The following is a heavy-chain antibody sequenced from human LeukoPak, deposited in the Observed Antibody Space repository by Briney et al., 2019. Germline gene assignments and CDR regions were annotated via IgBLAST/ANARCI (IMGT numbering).Heavy chain of an antibody. CDR1: GYTFTVHY. J-gene: IGHJ4*02. CDR2: INPNNGGT. D-gene: IGHD1-26*01. Sequence: GASVKVPCKASGYTFTVHYMHWVRQAPGQGLEWMGWINPNNGGTNYAQKFQGRVTMTRDTSISTAYMELSRLRSDDTAVYYCARGYALYSGRYIDFDYWGQGTLVTVSS. V-gene: IGHV1-2*02. CDR3: ARGYALYSGRYIDFDY.